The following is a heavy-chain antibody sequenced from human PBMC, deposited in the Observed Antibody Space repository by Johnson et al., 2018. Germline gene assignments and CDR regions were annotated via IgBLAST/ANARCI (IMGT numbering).Heavy chain of an antibody. CDR3: AKDIFPYYYDSSGSLGAFDI. V-gene: IGHV3-33*06. D-gene: IGHD3-22*01. CDR2: IWYDGGNK. Sequence: QVQLQESGGGLVQPGRSXRLSCAASGFTFSSYGMHWVRQAPGKGLEWVAIIWYDGGNKYYADSVKGRFTISRDNSKNTLYLQMKSLRAEDTALYYCAKDIFPYYYDSSGSLGAFDIWGQGTMVTVSS. J-gene: IGHJ3*02. CDR1: GFTFSSYG.